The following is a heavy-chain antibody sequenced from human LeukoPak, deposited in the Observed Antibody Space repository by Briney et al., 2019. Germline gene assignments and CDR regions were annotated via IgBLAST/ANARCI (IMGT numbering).Heavy chain of an antibody. V-gene: IGHV5-51*01. CDR2: IYPRDSDT. D-gene: IGHD6-13*01. CDR3: ARGIAAVGTDYFDY. J-gene: IGHJ4*02. Sequence: GESLKISCKGSGYIFTNYWIGWVRQMPGKGLEWMGIIYPRDSDTRYSPSFQGQVTVSADKSISTAYLQWSSLEASDAAMYFCARGIAAVGTDYFDYWGQGTLVTVPS. CDR1: GYIFTNYW.